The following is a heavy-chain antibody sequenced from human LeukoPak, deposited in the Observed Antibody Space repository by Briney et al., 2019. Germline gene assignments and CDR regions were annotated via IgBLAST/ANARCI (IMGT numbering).Heavy chain of an antibody. CDR2: IYHSGST. CDR3: ARDSRVVVEGGDWFDP. Sequence: PSETLSLTCAVSGYSISSGYYWGWIRQPPGKGLEWIGSIYHSGSTYYNPSLKSRVTISVDASKNQFSLKLSSVTAADTAVYYCARDSRVVVEGGDWFDPWGQGTLVPVSS. V-gene: IGHV4-38-2*01. CDR1: GYSISSGYY. D-gene: IGHD2-15*01. J-gene: IGHJ5*02.